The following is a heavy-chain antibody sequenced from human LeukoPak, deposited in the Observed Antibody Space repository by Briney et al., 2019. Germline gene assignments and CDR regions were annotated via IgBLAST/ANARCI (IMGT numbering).Heavy chain of an antibody. Sequence: PSETLSLTCTVSGGSISSYYWSWMRQPAGKGLEWIGRIYTSGSTNYNPSLKSRVTMSVDTSKNQFSLKLSSVTAADTAVYYCARDRGTTIFGVVITTNFDYWGRGTLVTVSS. CDR2: IYTSGST. J-gene: IGHJ4*02. V-gene: IGHV4-4*07. D-gene: IGHD3-3*01. CDR1: GGSISSYY. CDR3: ARDRGTTIFGVVITTNFDY.